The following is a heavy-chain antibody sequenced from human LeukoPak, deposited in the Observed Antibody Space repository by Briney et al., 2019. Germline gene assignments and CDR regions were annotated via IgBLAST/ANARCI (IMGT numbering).Heavy chain of an antibody. CDR3: AKDRAAAAYFDY. V-gene: IGHV3-23*01. D-gene: IGHD2-2*01. CDR2: IGGNGGNT. CDR1: GFTFSTCG. J-gene: IGHJ4*02. Sequence: GGSLRLSCTASGFTFSTCGMTWVRQAPGKGLEWVSAIGGNGGNTYYADSVKGRFTISRDNSKSTLYLQMSSLRAEDTAIYYCAKDRAAAAYFDYWGQGTLVTVSS.